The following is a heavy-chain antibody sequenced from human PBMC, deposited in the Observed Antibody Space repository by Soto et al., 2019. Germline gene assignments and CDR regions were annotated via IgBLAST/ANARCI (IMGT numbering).Heavy chain of an antibody. CDR2: IYYNGST. CDR3: ARTTVIKSFDH. CDR1: AASMTSYY. D-gene: IGHD4-17*01. J-gene: IGHJ4*02. V-gene: IGHV4-59*01. Sequence: PSETLSLTCTVSAASMTSYYWSWVRQPPGKGLEWIGYIYYNGSTTFNPSLKSRVTIAVDTSKKQFSLRLSSVAAADTAVYFCARTTVIKSFDHWGQGTLVTVSS.